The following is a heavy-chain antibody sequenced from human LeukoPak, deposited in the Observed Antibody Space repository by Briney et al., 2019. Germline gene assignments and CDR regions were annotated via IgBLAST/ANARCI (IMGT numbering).Heavy chain of an antibody. Sequence: PGGSLRLSCAASGFTFSTYNMNWVRQAPGKGLEWVSSISSSSSYIYYADSVKGRFTISRDNAKNSLYLQMNSLRAEDTAVYYCAREGEYYDFWSGYYAGLRSDWFDPWGQGTLVTVSS. J-gene: IGHJ5*02. CDR3: AREGEYYDFWSGYYAGLRSDWFDP. V-gene: IGHV3-21*01. D-gene: IGHD3-3*01. CDR2: ISSSSSYI. CDR1: GFTFSTYN.